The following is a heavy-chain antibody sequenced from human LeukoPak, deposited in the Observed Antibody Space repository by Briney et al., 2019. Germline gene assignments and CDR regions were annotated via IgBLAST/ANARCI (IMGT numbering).Heavy chain of an antibody. J-gene: IGHJ3*02. V-gene: IGHV3-7*01. CDR2: IKQDGSEK. Sequence: PGGSLRLSCAASGFTFSSYWMSWVRQAPGKGLEWVANIKQDGSEKYYVDSVKGRFTISRDNAKNSLYLQMNSLRAEDTAVYYCARETNVMIQVLHAFDIWGQGTMVTVSS. D-gene: IGHD3-3*01. CDR1: GFTFSSYW. CDR3: ARETNVMIQVLHAFDI.